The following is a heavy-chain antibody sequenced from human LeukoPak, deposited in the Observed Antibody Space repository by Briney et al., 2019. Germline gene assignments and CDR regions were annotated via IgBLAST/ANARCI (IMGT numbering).Heavy chain of an antibody. CDR2: IIPIFGTA. Sequence: ASVKVSCKASGGTFSSYAISWVRQAPGQGLEWMGGIIPIFGTANYAQKFQGRVTITADKSTSTAYMELSSLRSEDTAVYYCASPSRFYSSSSGYDYWGQGTLVTVSS. CDR1: GGTFSSYA. V-gene: IGHV1-69*06. J-gene: IGHJ4*02. D-gene: IGHD6-6*01. CDR3: ASPSRFYSSSSGYDY.